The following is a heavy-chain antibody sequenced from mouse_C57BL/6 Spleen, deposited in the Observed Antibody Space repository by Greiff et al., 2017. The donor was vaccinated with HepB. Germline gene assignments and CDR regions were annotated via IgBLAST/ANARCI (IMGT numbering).Heavy chain of an antibody. V-gene: IGHV1-59*01. CDR3: ARIGSSFDY. CDR1: GYTFTSYW. J-gene: IGHJ2*01. Sequence: QVQLQQPGAELVRPGTSVKLSCKASGYTFTSYWMHWVKQRPGQGLEWIGVIDPSDSYTNYNQKFKGKATLTVDTSSSTSYMQLSSLTSEDSAVYDCARIGSSFDYWGQGTTLTVSS. CDR2: IDPSDSYT. D-gene: IGHD6-1*01.